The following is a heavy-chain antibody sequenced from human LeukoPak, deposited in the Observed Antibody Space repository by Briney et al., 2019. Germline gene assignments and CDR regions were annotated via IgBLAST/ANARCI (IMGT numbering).Heavy chain of an antibody. CDR2: ISSSGSTI. V-gene: IGHV3-48*03. CDR3: AKRGGGDGYNSVNFYFDY. J-gene: IGHJ4*02. D-gene: IGHD5-24*01. Sequence: PGGSLRLSCAASGFTFSSYEMNWVRQAPGKGLEWVSYISSSGSTIYYADSVKGRFTISRDNAKNSLYLQMNSLRAEDTAVYYCAKRGGGDGYNSVNFYFDYWGQGTLVTVSS. CDR1: GFTFSSYE.